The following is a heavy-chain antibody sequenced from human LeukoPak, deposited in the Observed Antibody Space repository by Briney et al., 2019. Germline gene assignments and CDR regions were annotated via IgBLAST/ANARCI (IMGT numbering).Heavy chain of an antibody. CDR2: INHSGST. V-gene: IGHV4-34*01. CDR3: ARGLTVYDYIWGSYRSRSWFDP. D-gene: IGHD3-16*02. CDR1: GGSFSGYY. J-gene: IGHJ5*02. Sequence: SETLSLTCAVYGGSFSGYYWSWIRQPPGKGLEWIGEINHSGSTNYNPSLKSRVTISVDTSKNQFSLKLSSVTAADTAVYYCARGLTVYDYIWGSYRSRSWFDPWGQRTLVTVSS.